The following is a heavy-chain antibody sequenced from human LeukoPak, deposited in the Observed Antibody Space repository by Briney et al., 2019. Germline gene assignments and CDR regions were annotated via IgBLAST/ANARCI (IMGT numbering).Heavy chain of an antibody. J-gene: IGHJ4*02. Sequence: SGTLSLTCTVSGGSISSSYCSWIRQPAGKGLEWIGRIYTSGNTNYNPSLKSRVTMSVDTSKRQFSLKLSSVTAADTAVYYCARDGGTFLLDYWGQGTPVTVSS. V-gene: IGHV4-4*07. CDR2: IYTSGNT. CDR3: ARDGGTFLLDY. CDR1: GGSISSSY.